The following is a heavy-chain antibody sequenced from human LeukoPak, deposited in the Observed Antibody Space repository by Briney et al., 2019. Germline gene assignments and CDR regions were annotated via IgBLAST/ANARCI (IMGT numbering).Heavy chain of an antibody. Sequence: GGSLRLSCAASGFTFSTYAVIWVRQAPGKGLEGVSAISGSGGSSYYADSVKGRFTISRDNSKNTLYLQMNSLRAEDTAVYYCAKDTSGFWSGSYYWGQGTLVTVSS. D-gene: IGHD3-3*01. CDR2: ISGSGGSS. CDR3: AKDTSGFWSGSYY. J-gene: IGHJ4*02. CDR1: GFTFSTYA. V-gene: IGHV3-23*01.